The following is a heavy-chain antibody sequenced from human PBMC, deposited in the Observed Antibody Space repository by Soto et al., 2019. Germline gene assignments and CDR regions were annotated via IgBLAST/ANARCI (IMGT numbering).Heavy chain of an antibody. D-gene: IGHD6-13*01. V-gene: IGHV3-23*01. CDR1: GLTFRSSP. CDR2: ISGTGGST. J-gene: IGHJ4*01. CDR3: AKRYSSSWPFDD. Sequence: PGGSLRLSCAVSGLTFRSSPMSWVRRAPGKGLEWVSAISGTGGSTFYADHVKGRFTISRDNSKNTLYLQMNSLSAEVSAVYYCAKRYSSSWPFDDWGQGTLVTVSS.